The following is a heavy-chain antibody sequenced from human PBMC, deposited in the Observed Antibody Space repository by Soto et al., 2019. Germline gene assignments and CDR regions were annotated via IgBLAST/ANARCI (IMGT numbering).Heavy chain of an antibody. CDR1: GFTFSNAW. Sequence: GGSLRLSCAASGFTFSNAWMSWVRQAPGKGLEWVGRIKSKTDGGTTDYAAPVKGRFTISRDDSKNTLYLQMNSLKTEDTAVYYCTTLLWFGDDYYYYYMDVWGKGTTVTVSS. V-gene: IGHV3-15*01. CDR2: IKSKTDGGTT. J-gene: IGHJ6*03. CDR3: TTLLWFGDDYYYYYMDV. D-gene: IGHD3-10*01.